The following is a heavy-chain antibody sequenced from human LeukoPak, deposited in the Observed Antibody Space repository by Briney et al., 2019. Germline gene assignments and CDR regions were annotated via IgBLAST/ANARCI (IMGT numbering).Heavy chain of an antibody. Sequence: PGGSLRLSCAASGFTFSDAWLSWVRQAPGKGLEWIGRIRTKSEGEPTDYPGPVKGRFTISRDHSKNTLYLQMNSLRTEDTAVYYCTADLSDSSAWPFDYWGQGTLVTVSS. V-gene: IGHV3-15*01. CDR3: TADLSDSSAWPFDY. CDR1: GFTFSDAW. D-gene: IGHD3-22*01. J-gene: IGHJ4*02. CDR2: IRTKSEGEPT.